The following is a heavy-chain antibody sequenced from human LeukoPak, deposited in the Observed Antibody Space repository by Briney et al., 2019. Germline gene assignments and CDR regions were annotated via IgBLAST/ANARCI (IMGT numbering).Heavy chain of an antibody. Sequence: GGSLRLSCAASGFTFSSYAMSWVRQAPGKGLEWVSSISRTSNYIYYADSVKGRFTISRDNANNSLYLQMSSLRAEDTAIYYCSVGGLGEFPFGLWGQGTLVTVSS. CDR1: GFTFSSYA. V-gene: IGHV3-21*01. CDR2: ISRTSNYI. D-gene: IGHD5-12*01. J-gene: IGHJ4*02. CDR3: SVGGLGEFPFGL.